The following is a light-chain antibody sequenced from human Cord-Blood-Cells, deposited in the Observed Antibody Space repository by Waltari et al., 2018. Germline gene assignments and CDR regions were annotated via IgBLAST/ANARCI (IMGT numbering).Light chain of an antibody. CDR2: EGR. Sequence: QSALTQPASVSGSPGQSITISCTGTSSDVGSYNLVSWYQQHPGKAPKLMFYEGRKRPSGVSNRFSGSKSGNTAYLTISGLQAEDEADYYCCSYAGSSTWVFGGGTKLTVL. V-gene: IGLV2-23*01. CDR3: CSYAGSSTWV. J-gene: IGLJ3*02. CDR1: SSDVGSYNL.